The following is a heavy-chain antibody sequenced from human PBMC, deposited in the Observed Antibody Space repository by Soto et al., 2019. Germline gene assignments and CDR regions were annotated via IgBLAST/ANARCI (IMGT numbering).Heavy chain of an antibody. V-gene: IGHV1-18*01. Sequence: QVHLVQSGAEVKKPGASVKVSCKGSGYAFTTYGITWVRQAPGQGLEWMGWISAHNGHTNYAQTLQGRVTVTRDTSASTAYMELRSLRSDDTAVYYCARGRYGDYWGQGALVPVSS. D-gene: IGHD1-1*01. CDR2: ISAHNGHT. CDR1: GYAFTTYG. J-gene: IGHJ4*02. CDR3: ARGRYGDY.